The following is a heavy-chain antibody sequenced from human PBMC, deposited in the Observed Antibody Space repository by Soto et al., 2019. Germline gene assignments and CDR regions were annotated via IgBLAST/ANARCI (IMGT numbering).Heavy chain of an antibody. J-gene: IGHJ4*02. CDR3: ARAVQKEYYYDSSGYRFDY. D-gene: IGHD3-22*01. Sequence: SVKVSCKASGGTFSSYAISWVRQAPGQGREWMGGIIPIFGTANYAQKFQGRVTITADESTSTAYMELSSLSSEDTAVYYCARAVQKEYYYDSSGYRFDYWGQGTLVTVSS. CDR1: GGTFSSYA. V-gene: IGHV1-69*13. CDR2: IIPIFGTA.